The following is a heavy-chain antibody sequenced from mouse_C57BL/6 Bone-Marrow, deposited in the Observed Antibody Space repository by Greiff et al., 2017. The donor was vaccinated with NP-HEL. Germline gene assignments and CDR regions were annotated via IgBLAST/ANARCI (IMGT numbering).Heavy chain of an antibody. J-gene: IGHJ2*01. CDR2: INPNNGGT. CDR3: AREGVMVTDYFDY. V-gene: IGHV1-26*01. D-gene: IGHD2-2*01. Sequence: EVQLQQSGPELVKPGASVKISCKASGYTFTDYYMNWVKQSHGKSLEWIGDINPNNGGTSYNQKFKGKATLTVDKSSSTAYMELRSLTSEDSAVYYCAREGVMVTDYFDYWGQGTTLTVSS. CDR1: GYTFTDYY.